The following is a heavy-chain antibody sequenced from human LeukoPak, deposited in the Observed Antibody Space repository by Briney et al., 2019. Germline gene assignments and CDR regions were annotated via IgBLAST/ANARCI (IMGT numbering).Heavy chain of an antibody. V-gene: IGHV3-43*01. Sequence: GGSLRLSCAASGFSLSSYWMTWVRQAPGKGLEWVSLISWDGGSTYYADSVKGRFTISRDNSKNSLYLQMNSLRTEDTALYYCAGGITGTTSLDYWGQGTLVTVSS. CDR2: ISWDGGST. CDR1: GFSLSSYW. CDR3: AGGITGTTSLDY. J-gene: IGHJ4*02. D-gene: IGHD1-20*01.